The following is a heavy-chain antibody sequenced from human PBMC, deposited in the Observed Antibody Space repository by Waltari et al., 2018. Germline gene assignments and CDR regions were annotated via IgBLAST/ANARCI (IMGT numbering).Heavy chain of an antibody. CDR3: AKEGGNYDFWSGYYITYFDY. Sequence: EVQLLESGGGLVQPGGSLRLSCAASGFTFSSYAMSWVRQAPGKGLGWVSAISGSGGSTYYAESVKWRFTISRDNSKNTLYRQMNSLRAEDTAVYYCAKEGGNYDFWSGYYITYFDYWGQGTLVTVSS. D-gene: IGHD3-3*01. J-gene: IGHJ4*02. CDR1: GFTFSSYA. V-gene: IGHV3-23*01. CDR2: ISGSGGST.